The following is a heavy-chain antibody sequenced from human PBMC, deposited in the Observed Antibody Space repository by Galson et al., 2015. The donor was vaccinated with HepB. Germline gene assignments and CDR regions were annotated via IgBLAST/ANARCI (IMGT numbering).Heavy chain of an antibody. D-gene: IGHD1-26*01. CDR2: ISAYNGNT. CDR3: ARRVHIVGATYFGY. V-gene: IGHV1-18*01. CDR1: GYTFTSYG. Sequence: SVKVSCKASGYTFTSYGISWVRQAPGQGLEWMGWISAYNGNTNYAQKLQGRVTMTTDTSTSTAYMELRSLRSDDTAVYYCARRVHIVGATYFGYWGQGTLVTVSS. J-gene: IGHJ4*02.